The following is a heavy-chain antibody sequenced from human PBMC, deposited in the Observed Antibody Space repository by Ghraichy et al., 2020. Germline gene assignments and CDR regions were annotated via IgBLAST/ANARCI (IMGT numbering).Heavy chain of an antibody. J-gene: IGHJ4*02. CDR1: GDSVSNNTTS. Sequence: SPTLSLTCAISGDSVSNNTTSWSWIRQSPSRGLEWLGRTFYRSKWFTNYAVSLESRLTIDPDTSTNQLSLHLNSVTPADTAVYYCTRDFHEGCYFGSWGQGTLVTVSS. D-gene: IGHD1-1*01. CDR3: TRDFHEGCYFGS. CDR2: TFYRSKWFT. V-gene: IGHV6-1*01.